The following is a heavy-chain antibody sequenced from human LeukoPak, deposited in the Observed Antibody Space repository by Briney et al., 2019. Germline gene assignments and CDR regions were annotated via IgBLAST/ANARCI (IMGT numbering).Heavy chain of an antibody. V-gene: IGHV3-33*01. Sequence: PGRSLRLSCAASGFTFSSYGMHWVRQAPGKGLEWVAVIWYDGSNKYYADSVKGRFTISRDNSKSTPYLQMNSLRAEDTAVYYCARDRLYYDFWSGYYPYYYYYMDVWGKGTTVTVSS. CDR3: ARDRLYYDFWSGYYPYYYYYMDV. CDR1: GFTFSSYG. D-gene: IGHD3-3*01. J-gene: IGHJ6*03. CDR2: IWYDGSNK.